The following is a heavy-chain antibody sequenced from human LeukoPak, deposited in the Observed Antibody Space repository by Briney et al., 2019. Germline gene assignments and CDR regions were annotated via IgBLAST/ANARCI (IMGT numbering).Heavy chain of an antibody. J-gene: IGHJ4*02. CDR1: GYTFTNYW. CDR3: ARLAWRGYNYGWFDY. CDR2: IYPADSDT. V-gene: IGHV5-51*01. D-gene: IGHD5-18*01. Sequence: GESLKISCKGSGYTFTNYWIGWVRQMPGKGLEWMGIIYPADSDTRYNPSFQGQVTISADKSISTAYLQWSSLKASDTAMYYCARLAWRGYNYGWFDYWGQGTLVTVSS.